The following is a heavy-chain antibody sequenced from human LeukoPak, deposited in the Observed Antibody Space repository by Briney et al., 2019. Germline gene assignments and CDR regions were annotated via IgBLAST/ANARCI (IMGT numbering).Heavy chain of an antibody. CDR2: ISYDAINK. Sequence: GGSLRLSCAASGFTFSTYAMHWVRQAPGKGLEWLAVISYDAINKFYADSVKGRFTISRDNSNNTLHLQMNSLRAEDTAVYYCAKDLAVRIAAAGTSAFDIWGQGTMVTVSS. J-gene: IGHJ3*02. CDR3: AKDLAVRIAAAGTSAFDI. V-gene: IGHV3-30-3*01. CDR1: GFTFSTYA. D-gene: IGHD6-13*01.